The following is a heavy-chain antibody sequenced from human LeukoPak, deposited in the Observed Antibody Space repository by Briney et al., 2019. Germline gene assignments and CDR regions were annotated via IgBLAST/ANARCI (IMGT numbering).Heavy chain of an antibody. CDR3: ATLSSGYSRRTGY. J-gene: IGHJ4*02. CDR1: GYTFTSYD. V-gene: IGHV1-8*01. CDR2: MNPDSGNT. Sequence: ASVKVSCKSSGYTFTSYDINWVRQATGQGLEWMGWMNPDSGNTGYAQKFQGRVTMTRNTSISTAYMELSSLRSEDTAVYYCATLSSGYSRRTGYWGQGTLVTVSS. D-gene: IGHD5-18*01.